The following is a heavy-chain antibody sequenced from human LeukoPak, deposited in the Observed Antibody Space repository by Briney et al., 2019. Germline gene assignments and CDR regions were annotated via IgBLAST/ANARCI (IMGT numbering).Heavy chain of an antibody. V-gene: IGHV4-31*03. CDR1: GGSISSGAYY. D-gene: IGHD4-11*01. J-gene: IGHJ4*02. CDR2: INYSGTT. Sequence: SETLSLTCTVSGGSISSGAYYWGWVRQHPGKGMEWIGYINYSGTTYYNASLKSRVTISADTSKNQFSLKLSSVTAADTAVYYCATSGTTVTTYHYWGQGTLVTVSS. CDR3: ATSGTTVTTYHY.